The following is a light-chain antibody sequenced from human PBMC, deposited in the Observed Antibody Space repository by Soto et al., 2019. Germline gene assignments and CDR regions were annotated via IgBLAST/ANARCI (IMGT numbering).Light chain of an antibody. CDR1: QGIRTE. V-gene: IGKV1-6*01. CDR3: LQDSDYPRT. CDR2: TAS. Sequence: ATQMTQSPSSLSASVGDRVTIACRASQGIRTELAWYQQKRGEAPKLLIYTASALQSGVPSRFSGSGSGTDFTLTNSNLQPEDFATYFCLQDSDYPRTCGQGTNVYIK. J-gene: IGKJ1*01.